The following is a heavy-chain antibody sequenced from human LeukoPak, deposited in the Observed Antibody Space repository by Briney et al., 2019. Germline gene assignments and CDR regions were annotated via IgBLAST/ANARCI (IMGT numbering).Heavy chain of an antibody. D-gene: IGHD6-19*01. Sequence: SSVKVSCKASGYTFTGYYMHWVRQAPGQGLEWMGWINPNSGGTNYAQKFQGRVTMTRDTSISTAYMELSMLRSDDTAVYYCAREEGQWLVGRAWFDPWGEGTLVTVSS. CDR1: GYTFTGYY. J-gene: IGHJ5*02. CDR2: INPNSGGT. CDR3: AREEGQWLVGRAWFDP. V-gene: IGHV1-2*02.